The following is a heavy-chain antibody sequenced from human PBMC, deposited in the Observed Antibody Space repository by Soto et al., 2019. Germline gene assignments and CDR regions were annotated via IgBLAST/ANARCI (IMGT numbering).Heavy chain of an antibody. CDR3: ARAWNWNYAYFDY. CDR2: IYSGGST. V-gene: IGHV3-53*01. J-gene: IGHJ4*02. Sequence: GGSLRLSCAASGFTVSSNYMSWVRQAPGKGLEWVSIIYSGGSTYYADSVKGRFTISRDNSKNTVYLQMNSLRAEDTAVYYCARAWNWNYAYFDYWGQGALVTVSS. CDR1: GFTVSSNY. D-gene: IGHD1-7*01.